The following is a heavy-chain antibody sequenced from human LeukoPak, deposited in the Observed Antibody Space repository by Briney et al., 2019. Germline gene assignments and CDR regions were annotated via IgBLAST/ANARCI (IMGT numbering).Heavy chain of an antibody. Sequence: ASVKVSCKASGGTFSSYAISWVRQAPGQGLEWMGGIIPILGTANYAQKFQGRVTITADESTSTAYMELSSLRSEDTAIYYCARDVFLGAVAGRRADYWGQGTLVTVSS. V-gene: IGHV1-69*13. D-gene: IGHD6-19*01. CDR2: IIPILGTA. CDR1: GGTFSSYA. CDR3: ARDVFLGAVAGRRADY. J-gene: IGHJ4*02.